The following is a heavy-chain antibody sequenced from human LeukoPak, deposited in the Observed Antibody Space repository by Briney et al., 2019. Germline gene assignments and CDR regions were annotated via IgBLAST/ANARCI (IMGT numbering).Heavy chain of an antibody. J-gene: IGHJ3*02. CDR1: GFTVSIYY. CDR3: AKAIAAAVNDAFDI. Sequence: GGSLRLSCAASGFTVSIYYMSWVRQAPGKGLEWVSIIDSGVNTYYADSVKGRFTISRDNSKNTLYLQMNSLRAEDTAVYYCAKAIAAAVNDAFDIWGQGTMVTVSS. CDR2: IDSGVNT. D-gene: IGHD6-13*01. V-gene: IGHV3-53*01.